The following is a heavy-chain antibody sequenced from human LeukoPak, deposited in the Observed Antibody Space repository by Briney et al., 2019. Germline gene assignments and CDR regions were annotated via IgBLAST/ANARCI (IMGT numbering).Heavy chain of an antibody. V-gene: IGHV3-53*01. CDR1: GFIVSGDF. Sequence: GGSLRLSCAASGFIVSGDFMSWVRQAPGKGLEWVSVIYSDGSTYYADSVKGRFTISRDNSKNTLYLQMNSLRAEDTAVYYCAREEYDILTGYLNWFDPWGQGTLVTVSS. CDR2: IYSDGST. D-gene: IGHD3-9*01. CDR3: AREEYDILTGYLNWFDP. J-gene: IGHJ5*02.